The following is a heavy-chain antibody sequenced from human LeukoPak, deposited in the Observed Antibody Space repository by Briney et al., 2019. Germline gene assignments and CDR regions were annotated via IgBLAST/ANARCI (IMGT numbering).Heavy chain of an antibody. CDR3: ARTDYYDR. Sequence: PGGSLRLSCAASGFPFRSNWMHWVRQAPGRGLVWVSGINGDGINTNYADSVKGRFTISRDNVKNTLYLQMNSLRGEDTAVYYCARTDYYDRWGQGTLVTVSS. CDR2: INGDGINT. V-gene: IGHV3-74*01. J-gene: IGHJ4*02. CDR1: GFPFRSNW. D-gene: IGHD3-22*01.